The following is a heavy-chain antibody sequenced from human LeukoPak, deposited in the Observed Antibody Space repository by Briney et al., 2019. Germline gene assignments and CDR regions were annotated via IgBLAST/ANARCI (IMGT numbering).Heavy chain of an antibody. CDR2: ISSSGSTI. D-gene: IGHD3-3*01. CDR1: GFTFSSYE. J-gene: IGHJ5*02. CDR3: ARDVGFWSGIENWFDP. V-gene: IGHV3-48*03. Sequence: PGGSLGLSCAASGFTFSSYEMNWVRPAPGKGLEWVSYISSSGSTIYYADSVKGRFTISRDNAKNSLYLQMNSLRAEDTAVYYCARDVGFWSGIENWFDPWGQGTLVTVSS.